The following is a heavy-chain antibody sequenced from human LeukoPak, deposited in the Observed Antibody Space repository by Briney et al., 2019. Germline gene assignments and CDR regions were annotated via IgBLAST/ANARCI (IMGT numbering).Heavy chain of an antibody. CDR3: AKHYGSGWYMAYYFDY. CDR1: GFTFSSYA. CDR2: ISGSGGST. Sequence: GGSLRLSCAASGFTFSSYAMSWVRQAPGKGLEWVSAISGSGGSTYYADSVKGRFTISRDNSKNTLYLQMNSLRAEDTAVYYCAKHYGSGWYMAYYFDYWGQGTLVTVSS. J-gene: IGHJ4*02. D-gene: IGHD6-19*01. V-gene: IGHV3-23*01.